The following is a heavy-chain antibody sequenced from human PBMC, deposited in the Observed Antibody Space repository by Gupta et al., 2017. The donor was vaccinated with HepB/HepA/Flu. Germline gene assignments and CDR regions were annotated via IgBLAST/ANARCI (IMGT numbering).Heavy chain of an antibody. CDR3: ARSASGYCSSTSCYTPYYYYYMDV. J-gene: IGHJ6*03. CDR1: GGTFSSYA. D-gene: IGHD2-2*01. V-gene: IGHV1-69*01. Sequence: QVQLVQSGAEVKKPGSSVKVSCKDSGGTFSSYAISWVRQAPGQGLEWMGGIIPIFGTANYAQKFQGRVTITADESTSTAYMELSSLRSEDTAVYYCARSASGYCSSTSCYTPYYYYYMDVWGKGTTVTVSS. CDR2: IIPIFGTA.